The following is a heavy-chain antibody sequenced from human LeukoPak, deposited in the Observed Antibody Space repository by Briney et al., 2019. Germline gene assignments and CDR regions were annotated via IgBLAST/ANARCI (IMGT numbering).Heavy chain of an antibody. V-gene: IGHV6-1*01. Sequence: QTLPLTCAISGDSVSSNSVSWNCVRKSPSRGLEWLGRTQYRSKWNGDYALSGKGRITINADTSKNQFSLQLDSVTPEDTAVYYCARDGHWRLDLRGQGNLGTVSS. CDR2: TQYRSKWNG. CDR3: ARDGHWRLDL. D-gene: IGHD1-1*01. CDR1: GDSVSSNSVS. J-gene: IGHJ5*02.